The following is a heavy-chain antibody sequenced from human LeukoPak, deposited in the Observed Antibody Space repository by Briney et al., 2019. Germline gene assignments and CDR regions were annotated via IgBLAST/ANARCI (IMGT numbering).Heavy chain of an antibody. V-gene: IGHV4-59*01. J-gene: IGHJ4*02. CDR2: IYYSGST. D-gene: IGHD6-19*01. CDR3: ASSALLSSGWDY. Sequence: PSETLSLTCTVSGGSISSYYWSWIRQPPGKGLEWIGYIYYSGSTNYNPSLKSRVTISVDTSKNQFSLKLSSVTAADTAVYYCASSALLSSGWDYWGQGTLVTVSS. CDR1: GGSISSYY.